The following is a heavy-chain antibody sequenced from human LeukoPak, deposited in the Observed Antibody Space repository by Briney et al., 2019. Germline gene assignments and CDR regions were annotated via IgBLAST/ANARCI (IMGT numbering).Heavy chain of an antibody. Sequence: ASVKVSCKASGYTFTSYDINWVRQATGQGLEWMGWMNPNSGNTGYAQKFQGRVTITRNTSISTAHMELSSLRSEDTAVYYCARGFKSGTVTTPFDYWGQGTLVTVSS. D-gene: IGHD4-11*01. V-gene: IGHV1-8*03. J-gene: IGHJ4*02. CDR1: GYTFTSYD. CDR3: ARGFKSGTVTTPFDY. CDR2: MNPNSGNT.